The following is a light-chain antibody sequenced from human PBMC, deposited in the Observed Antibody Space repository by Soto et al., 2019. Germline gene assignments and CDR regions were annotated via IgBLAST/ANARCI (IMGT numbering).Light chain of an antibody. V-gene: IGLV1-44*01. CDR3: AAWDDSLNGRV. CDR2: SND. Sequence: QSVLTQPPSASGTPGQRVTISCSGSRSNIGSNPVNWYQQLPGTAPKLLIYSNDQRPSGVPDRFSGSKSGTSASLAISGLQSEDEADYRCAAWDDSLNGRVFGGGTKLTVL. J-gene: IGLJ2*01. CDR1: RSNIGSNP.